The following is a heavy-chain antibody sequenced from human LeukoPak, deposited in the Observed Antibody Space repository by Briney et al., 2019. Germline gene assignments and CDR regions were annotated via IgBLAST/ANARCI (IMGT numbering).Heavy chain of an antibody. CDR3: ARAGLVVVAATAFDY. CDR2: ISYDGSNK. Sequence: GGYLRLSCAASGFTFSSYAMHWVRQAPGKGLEWVAVISYDGSNKYYADSVKGRFTISRDNSKNTLYLQMNSLRAEDTAVYYCARAGLVVVAATAFDYWGQGTLVTVSS. J-gene: IGHJ4*02. D-gene: IGHD2-15*01. V-gene: IGHV3-30-3*01. CDR1: GFTFSSYA.